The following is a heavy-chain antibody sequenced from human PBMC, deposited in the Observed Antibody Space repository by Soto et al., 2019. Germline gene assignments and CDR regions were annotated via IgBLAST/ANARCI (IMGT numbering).Heavy chain of an antibody. D-gene: IGHD1-1*01. Sequence: GGSLRLSCAASGFTISSNAMYWVRQAPGKGLEWVSGISDRGDTTYYADSVKGRFTISRDTSKNTLYLQLNTLRADDTAVYYCAKDKPGTTSFDYWGQGTLVTVSS. CDR2: ISDRGDTT. CDR3: AKDKPGTTSFDY. J-gene: IGHJ4*02. V-gene: IGHV3-23*01. CDR1: GFTISSNA.